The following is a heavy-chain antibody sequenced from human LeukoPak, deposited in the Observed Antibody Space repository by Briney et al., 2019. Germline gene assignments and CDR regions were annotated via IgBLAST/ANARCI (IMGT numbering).Heavy chain of an antibody. CDR2: IYYTGGT. CDR1: GGSIGSNY. D-gene: IGHD6-19*01. Sequence: ASETLSLTCTVSGGSIGSNYWTWIRQPPGKGLEYIGYIYYTGGTNYNPSLRSRVTMSVDTSKNQFSLKLSSVTAADTAVYFCAKYGSSGWVIDYWGQGTLVTVSS. V-gene: IGHV4-59*08. CDR3: AKYGSSGWVIDY. J-gene: IGHJ4*02.